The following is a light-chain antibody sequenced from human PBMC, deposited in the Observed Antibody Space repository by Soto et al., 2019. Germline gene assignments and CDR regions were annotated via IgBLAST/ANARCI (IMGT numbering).Light chain of an antibody. CDR2: EVN. V-gene: IGLV2-14*01. CDR3: SSYTSRSIWV. CDR1: SSDVGGYNY. J-gene: IGLJ3*02. Sequence: QSVLTQPASVSGSPGQSITISCTGTSSDVGGYNYVSWYQQHPGKAPKLMIYEVNNRPSGVSNRFSGSKSGNTASLTISGLQAEDEADYYCSSYTSRSIWVFGGGTKLTVL.